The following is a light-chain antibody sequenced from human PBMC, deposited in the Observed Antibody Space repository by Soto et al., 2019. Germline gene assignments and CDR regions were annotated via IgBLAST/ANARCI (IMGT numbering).Light chain of an antibody. J-gene: IGKJ5*01. CDR1: QSVSSN. CDR2: GAS. Sequence: EIEMTQSPATLSVSPGERATLSCRASQSVSSNLAWYQQKPGQAPRLLIYGASTRATGISARFSGSGYGTYFTLTISSLQSEDFAVYYCQQYNIWRSITFGPGTRLQIK. V-gene: IGKV3-15*01. CDR3: QQYNIWRSIT.